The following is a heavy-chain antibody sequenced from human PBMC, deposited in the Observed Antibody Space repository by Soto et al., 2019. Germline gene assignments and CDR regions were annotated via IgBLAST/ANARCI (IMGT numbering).Heavy chain of an antibody. Sequence: QVQLQQWGAGLLKPSEPLSLTCAVYGGSFSGYYWSWIRQPPGKGLAWLGEINHSGSTNYNPSLKSRVTLSVDTSKNQFSLKLSSVTAADTAVYYCARGPAAGGRWGQGTLVTVSS. V-gene: IGHV4-34*01. CDR1: GGSFSGYY. CDR2: INHSGST. J-gene: IGHJ4*02. D-gene: IGHD6-13*01. CDR3: ARGPAAGGR.